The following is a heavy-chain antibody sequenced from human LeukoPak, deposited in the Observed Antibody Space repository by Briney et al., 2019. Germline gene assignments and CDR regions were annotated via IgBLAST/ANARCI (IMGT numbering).Heavy chain of an antibody. CDR3: VRADGRDGYRGLVDY. CDR1: GGSLSGYI. J-gene: IGHJ4*02. CDR2: INHSGST. V-gene: IGHV4-34*01. D-gene: IGHD5-24*01. Sequence: SETLSLTCAVYGGSLSGYIWSWIRHPPGKGVEWIGEINHSGSTDYNPSLKSRVTMSVDTSRNQFSLKLNSVTAADAAVYYCVRADGRDGYRGLVDYWGQGTLVTVSA.